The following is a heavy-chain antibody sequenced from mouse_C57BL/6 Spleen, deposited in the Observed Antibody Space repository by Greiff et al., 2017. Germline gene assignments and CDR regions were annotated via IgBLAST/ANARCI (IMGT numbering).Heavy chain of an antibody. J-gene: IGHJ2*01. Sequence: QVQMQQSGAELVRPGASVTLACQASGYTFTDYEMHWVEQTPLHGLEWIGAIDPETGGTAYNQKFKGKAILTADKSSSTAYMELRSLTSEDSAVYYCTRNDYWGQGTTLTVSS. V-gene: IGHV1-15*01. CDR3: TRNDY. CDR2: IDPETGGT. CDR1: GYTFTDYE.